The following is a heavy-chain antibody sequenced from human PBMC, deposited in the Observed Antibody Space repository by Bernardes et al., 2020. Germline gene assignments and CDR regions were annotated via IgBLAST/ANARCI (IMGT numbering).Heavy chain of an antibody. CDR2: INHSGST. CDR3: ARLDFTCFDP. V-gene: IGHV4-34*01. J-gene: IGHJ5*02. CDR1: GGSFSGYY. Sequence: SETLSLTCAVYGGSFSGYYWSWIRQPPGKGLEWIGEINHSGSTNYNPSLKSRVTISVDTSKNQFSLKLSSVTAADTAVYYWARLDFTCFDPWGQGTLVTVTS.